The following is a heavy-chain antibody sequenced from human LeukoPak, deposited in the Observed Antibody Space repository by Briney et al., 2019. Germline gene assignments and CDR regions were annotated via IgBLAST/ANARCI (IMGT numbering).Heavy chain of an antibody. Sequence: PGGSLRLSCAASGFTFSSYEMNWVRQAPGKGLEWVSYISSSGSTIYYADSVKGRFTISRDNAKNSLYLQMNSLRAEDTAVYYCARLGSYGYYYYYYYMDVWGKGTTVTISS. CDR2: ISSSGSTI. V-gene: IGHV3-48*03. J-gene: IGHJ6*03. D-gene: IGHD5-18*01. CDR3: ARLGSYGYYYYYYYMDV. CDR1: GFTFSSYE.